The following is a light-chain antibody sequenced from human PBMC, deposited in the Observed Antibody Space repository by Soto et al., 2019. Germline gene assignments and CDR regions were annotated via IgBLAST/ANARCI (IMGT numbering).Light chain of an antibody. CDR1: QSVSSR. V-gene: IGKV3-20*01. Sequence: EIVMTQAPVTLSSPPGERGPLSCRASQSVSSRLAWYQQKPGQAPRLLISGASSRATGIPDRFSGSGSGTAFTLTIRSLEPEDFALYYCQHYVERSPITFGQGTRREIK. J-gene: IGKJ5*01. CDR3: QHYVERSPIT. CDR2: GAS.